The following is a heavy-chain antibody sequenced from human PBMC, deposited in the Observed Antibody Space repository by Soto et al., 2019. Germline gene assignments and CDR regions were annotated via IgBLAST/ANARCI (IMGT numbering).Heavy chain of an antibody. CDR3: ARGRYCSGGSCYRGENAFDI. CDR2: IIPILGIA. J-gene: IGHJ3*02. D-gene: IGHD2-15*01. V-gene: IGHV1-69*02. Sequence: SVKVSCKASGGTFSSYTISWVRQAPGQGLEWMGRIIPILGIANYAQKFQGRATITADKSTSTAYMELSSLRSEDTAVYYCARGRYCSGGSCYRGENAFDIWGQGTMVTVSS. CDR1: GGTFSSYT.